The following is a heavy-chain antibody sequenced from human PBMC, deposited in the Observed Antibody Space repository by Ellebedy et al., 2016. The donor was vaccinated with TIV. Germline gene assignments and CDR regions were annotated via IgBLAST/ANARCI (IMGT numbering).Heavy chain of an antibody. Sequence: GESLKISCAASGFTFNSYNMHWVRQAPGKGLEWVSSIGSSSGYIYYADSVKVQFTISRDNAENSLYLQMNSLRAEDTAVYYCARDRIVGATSYGYWGQGALVTVSS. D-gene: IGHD1-26*01. CDR1: GFTFNSYN. J-gene: IGHJ4*02. CDR3: ARDRIVGATSYGY. CDR2: IGSSSGYI. V-gene: IGHV3-21*01.